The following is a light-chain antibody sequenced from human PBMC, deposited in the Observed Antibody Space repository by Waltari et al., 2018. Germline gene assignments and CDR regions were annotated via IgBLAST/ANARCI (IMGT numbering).Light chain of an antibody. CDR1: HPITNN. V-gene: IGKV1-16*01. J-gene: IGKJ4*01. CDR3: QQHSDYPLT. CDR2: AAS. Sequence: TCSAGHPITNNLAWFQQKPGHAPKSLIYAASNLQSGVPSRFSASGSRTDFTLTISSLQAEDSGTYYCQQHSDYPLTFGGGTKVEIK.